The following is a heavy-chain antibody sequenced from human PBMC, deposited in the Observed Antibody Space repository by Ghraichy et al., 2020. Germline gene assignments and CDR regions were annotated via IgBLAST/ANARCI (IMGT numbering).Heavy chain of an antibody. CDR2: IKQDGSAK. V-gene: IGHV3-7*03. CDR1: GFTFSSHW. D-gene: IGHD4/OR15-4a*01. CDR3: ARWDFDAGAHFYDC. J-gene: IGHJ4*02. Sequence: GGSLLSCEGSGFTFSSHWMSWVRQAPGKGLEWVANIKQDGSAKYYVDSVKGRFTISRDNADNSLYLQMNSLRVEDTALYYCARWDFDAGAHFYDCWGPGTLVTVAS.